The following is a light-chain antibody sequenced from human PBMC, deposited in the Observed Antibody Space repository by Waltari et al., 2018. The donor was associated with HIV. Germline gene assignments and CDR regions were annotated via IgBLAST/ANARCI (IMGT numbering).Light chain of an antibody. J-gene: IGLJ1*01. CDR3: GTWDSALSGHYV. CDR2: DNK. V-gene: IGLV1-51*01. Sequence: SVLTQPPSVSAAPGQKVTISCSVASPNIVHNSVAWYQQAPGTAPKLLIYDNKKPPSGIPDRVSGSKSGTSATLDIAGLQTGDEADYYCGTWDSALSGHYVFGTGTKVTVL. CDR1: SPNIVHNS.